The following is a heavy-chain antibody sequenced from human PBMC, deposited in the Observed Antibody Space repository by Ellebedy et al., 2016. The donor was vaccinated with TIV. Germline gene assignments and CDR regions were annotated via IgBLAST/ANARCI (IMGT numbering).Heavy chain of an antibody. CDR3: ARVPQYSTSWLNY. CDR2: ISGINGKT. J-gene: IGHJ4*02. Sequence: AASVKVSCKASGYIFTSYGISWVRQAPGRGLEWMGWISGINGKTNYAQKFQGRVTVTIDTSTNTAYMELRSLRSGDTAVYYCARVPQYSTSWLNYWGQGTLVTVSS. D-gene: IGHD2-2*01. CDR1: GYIFTSYG. V-gene: IGHV1-18*01.